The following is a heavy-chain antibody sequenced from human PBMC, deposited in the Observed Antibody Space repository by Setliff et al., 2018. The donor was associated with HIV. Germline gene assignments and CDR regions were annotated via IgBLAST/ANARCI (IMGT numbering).Heavy chain of an antibody. CDR3: ARAGDGSPFYYYYYMDV. Sequence: SETLSLTCTVSGGSISSSNYYWGWIRQPPGKGLEWIGSIYYSGSTYYNPSLKSRVTISVDTSKNQFSLKLSSVTAADTAVYYCARAGDGSPFYYYYYMDVWGKGTTVTVSS. CDR2: IYYSGST. V-gene: IGHV4-39*07. D-gene: IGHD1-26*01. J-gene: IGHJ6*03. CDR1: GGSISSSNYY.